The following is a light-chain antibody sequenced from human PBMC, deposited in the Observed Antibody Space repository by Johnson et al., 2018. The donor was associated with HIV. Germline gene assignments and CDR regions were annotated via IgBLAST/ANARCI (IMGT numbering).Light chain of an antibody. Sequence: QSVLTQPPSVSAAPGQKVTISCSGSSSNIGNNYVSWYQQFPGTAPKLLIYDNNKRPSGIPDRFSGSKSGTSATLGITGLQTGDEADYYCGTWDSSLSARVCGTGTKVTVL. CDR1: SSNIGNNY. CDR2: DNN. J-gene: IGLJ1*01. V-gene: IGLV1-51*01. CDR3: GTWDSSLSARV.